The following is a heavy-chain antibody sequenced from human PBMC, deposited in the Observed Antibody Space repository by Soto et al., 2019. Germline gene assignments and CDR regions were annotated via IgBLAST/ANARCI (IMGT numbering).Heavy chain of an antibody. CDR3: ARDRGAVVGQYFDY. Sequence: QVQLVESGGGLVKPGGSLRLSCAASGFIFSGYYMSWIRQAPGKGLEWISYISSSGTTENYADSVKGRFTVSRDNAKNSLYLQVNSLRAEDTAVYYCARDRGAVVGQYFDYWGQGNLVTVSS. CDR2: ISSSGTTE. CDR1: GFIFSGYY. J-gene: IGHJ4*02. V-gene: IGHV3-11*01. D-gene: IGHD6-19*01.